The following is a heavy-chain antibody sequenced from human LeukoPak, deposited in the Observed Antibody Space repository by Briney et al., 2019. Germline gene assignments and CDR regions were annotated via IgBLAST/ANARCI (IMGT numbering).Heavy chain of an antibody. V-gene: IGHV3-21*04. CDR2: ISSSSSYI. D-gene: IGHD3-22*01. J-gene: IGHJ4*02. Sequence: PGGSLRLSCAASGFTFSSYSMNWVRQAPGKVLEWVSSISSSSSYIYYADSVKGRFTISRDNAKNSLYLQMNSLRAEDTAVYYCAKDMYYDSSGPVFDYWGQGTLVTVSS. CDR3: AKDMYYDSSGPVFDY. CDR1: GFTFSSYS.